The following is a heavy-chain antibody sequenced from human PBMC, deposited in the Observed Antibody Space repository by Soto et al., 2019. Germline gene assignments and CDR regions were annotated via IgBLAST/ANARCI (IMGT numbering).Heavy chain of an antibody. J-gene: IGHJ4*02. V-gene: IGHV1-69*01. CDR3: ARGAIVAVPAALSSYHDYTNYRFDS. CDR1: GGSFSDFA. D-gene: IGHD2-15*01. CDR2: IIPMFAAT. Sequence: QVQLAQSGAEMTKPGSSVKVSCRASGGSFSDFAFSWVRQAPGQGLEWMGGIIPMFAATKYAQRLQDRVTITPDESTNTVYLALNSLTSEDTAIYYCARGAIVAVPAALSSYHDYTNYRFDSWGQGTLVTVSS.